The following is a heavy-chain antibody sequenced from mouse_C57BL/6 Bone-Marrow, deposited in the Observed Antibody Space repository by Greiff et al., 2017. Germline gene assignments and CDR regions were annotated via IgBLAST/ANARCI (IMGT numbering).Heavy chain of an antibody. D-gene: IGHD1-1*01. CDR1: GYTFTSYW. CDR3: TRGPPYYYGSAMDF. Sequence: QVQLQQSGAELVRPGSSVKLSCKASGYTFTSYWMHWVKQRPIQGLEWIGNIDPSDSETNYNQKFKAKATLTVDKSYSTAYMQLSSLTSDDSAVYYCTRGPPYYYGSAMDFCGQGTSITVTA. V-gene: IGHV1-52*01. J-gene: IGHJ4*01. CDR2: IDPSDSET.